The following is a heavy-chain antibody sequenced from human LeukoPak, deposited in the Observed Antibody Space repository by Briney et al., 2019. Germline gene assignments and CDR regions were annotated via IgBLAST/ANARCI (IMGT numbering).Heavy chain of an antibody. V-gene: IGHV4-4*09. J-gene: IGHJ6*03. CDR1: GGSISSYY. CDR3: ATSYYYYYMDV. Sequence: PSETLSLTCTVSGGSISSYYWSWIRQPPGKGLEWIGCIYTSGSTNYNPSLKSRVTISVDTSKNQFSLKLSSVTAADTAVYYCATSYYYYYMDVWGKGTTVTVSS. CDR2: IYTSGST.